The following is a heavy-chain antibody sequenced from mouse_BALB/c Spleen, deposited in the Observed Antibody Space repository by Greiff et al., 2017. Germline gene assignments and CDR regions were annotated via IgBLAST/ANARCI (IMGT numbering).Heavy chain of an antibody. D-gene: IGHD2-4*01. Sequence: VQLVESGPGLVAPSQSLSITCTVSGFSLTSYGVHWVRQPPGKGLEWLGVIWAGGSTNYNSALMSRLSISKDNSKSQVFLKMNSLQTDDTAMYYCARDAYDYDVYAMDYWGQGTSVTVSS. CDR2: IWAGGST. CDR3: ARDAYDYDVYAMDY. V-gene: IGHV2-9*02. CDR1: GFSLTSYG. J-gene: IGHJ4*01.